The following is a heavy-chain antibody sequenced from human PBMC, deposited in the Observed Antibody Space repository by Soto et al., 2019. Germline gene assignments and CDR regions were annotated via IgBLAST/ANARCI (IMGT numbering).Heavy chain of an antibody. J-gene: IGHJ4*02. Sequence: QVQLQESGPGLVRPSETLSLTCSVSGGSISDYQWNWIRQSPGKGLEWIGYIYYSGGTNYNPSLKGRVTISLDTSTKQFSLTLRSVTAADTAVYYCASMRGVGEISPYFGYWGQGTLVTVSS. V-gene: IGHV4-59*01. CDR2: IYYSGGT. D-gene: IGHD3-16*02. CDR3: ASMRGVGEISPYFGY. CDR1: GGSISDYQ.